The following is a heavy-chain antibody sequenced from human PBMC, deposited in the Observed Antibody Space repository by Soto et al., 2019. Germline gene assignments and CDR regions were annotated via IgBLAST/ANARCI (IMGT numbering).Heavy chain of an antibody. D-gene: IGHD2-15*01. J-gene: IGHJ4*02. CDR2: ISAYNGNT. CDR3: ARGHCSGGSCYSNDY. CDR1: GYTFTSYG. V-gene: IGHV1-18*01. Sequence: ASVKVSCKASGYTFTSYGISWVRRAPGQGLEWMGWISAYNGNTNYAQKLQGRVTMTTDTSTSTAYMELRSLRSDDTAVYYCARGHCSGGSCYSNDYWGQGTLVTVSS.